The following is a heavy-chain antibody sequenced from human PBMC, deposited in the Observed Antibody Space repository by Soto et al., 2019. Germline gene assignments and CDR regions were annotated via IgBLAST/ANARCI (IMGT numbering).Heavy chain of an antibody. CDR1: GFNFGNSW. CDR2: MTSDGSTT. CDR3: ATAEVDY. Sequence: GGSLRLSCAASGFNFGNSWMHWVRQAPGKGREWVSRMTSDGSTTDYADSVKGRFTVSRDNGKYTLYLQMNSLRAEDTAVYYCATAEVDYWGPGTLVTVSS. J-gene: IGHJ4*02. V-gene: IGHV3-74*01.